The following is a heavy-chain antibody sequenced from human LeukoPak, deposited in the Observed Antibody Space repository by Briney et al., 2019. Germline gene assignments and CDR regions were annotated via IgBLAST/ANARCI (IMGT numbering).Heavy chain of an antibody. V-gene: IGHV3-48*01. CDR3: ARGAYYYED. CDR1: GFTFSSHS. CDR2: ISSSSSTI. D-gene: IGHD3-22*01. J-gene: IGHJ4*02. Sequence: PGGSLRLSCAASGFTFSSHSMNWFRQAPGKGLEWVSYISSSSSTIYYADSVKGRFTFSRDNAKNSLYLQMNSLRAEDTAVYYCARGAYYYEDWGQGTLVTVSS.